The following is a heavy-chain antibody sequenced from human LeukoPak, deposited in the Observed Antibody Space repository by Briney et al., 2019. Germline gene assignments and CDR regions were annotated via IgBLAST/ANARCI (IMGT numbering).Heavy chain of an antibody. Sequence: ASVKVSCKASGYTFTGYYMHWVRQAPGQELEWMGWINPNSGGTNYAQKFQGRVTMTRDTSINTAYMELSGLTSADTAVYYCAREGHRTVVKARGAFDIWGQGTMVTVSS. J-gene: IGHJ3*02. D-gene: IGHD4-23*01. V-gene: IGHV1-2*02. CDR3: AREGHRTVVKARGAFDI. CDR1: GYTFTGYY. CDR2: INPNSGGT.